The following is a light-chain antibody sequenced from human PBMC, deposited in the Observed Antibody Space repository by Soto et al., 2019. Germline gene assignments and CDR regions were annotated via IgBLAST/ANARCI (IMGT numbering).Light chain of an antibody. J-gene: IGLJ1*01. CDR1: TTDVGGYNY. CDR3: SSYASSRNFV. Sequence: QSVLTQPVSVSGSPGQSITISCSGTTTDVGGYNYVSWYQHHPGKAPQLIIYEVTKRPSGVSDRFSGSRSGYTASLTISGLQAEDEADYYCSSYASSRNFVFGTGTKVPS. V-gene: IGLV2-14*01. CDR2: EVT.